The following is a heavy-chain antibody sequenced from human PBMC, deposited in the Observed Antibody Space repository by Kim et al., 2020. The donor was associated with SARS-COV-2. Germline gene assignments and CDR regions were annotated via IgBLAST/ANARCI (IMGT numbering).Heavy chain of an antibody. Sequence: GGSLRLSCAASGFTFSSYWMHWVRQAPGKGLVWVSRINSDGSSTSYADSVKGRFTISRDNAKNTLYLQMNSLRAEDTAVYYCARVYVAGPPGYWGQGTLVTVSS. CDR2: INSDGSST. D-gene: IGHD6-19*01. J-gene: IGHJ4*02. CDR1: GFTFSSYW. CDR3: ARVYVAGPPGY. V-gene: IGHV3-74*01.